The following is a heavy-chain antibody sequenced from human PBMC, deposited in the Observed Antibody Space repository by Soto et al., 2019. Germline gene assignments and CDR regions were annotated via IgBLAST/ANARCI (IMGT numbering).Heavy chain of an antibody. Sequence: QVQLVQSGAEVKKPGASVKVSCKASGYTFTSYAMHWVRQAPGQRLEWMGWINAGNGNTKYSQKFQGRVTITRDTXAXTXXMELSSLRSEDTAVYYCAKSINSGSYYGLPWNFDYWGQGTLVTVSS. CDR2: INAGNGNT. CDR1: GYTFTSYA. D-gene: IGHD1-26*01. J-gene: IGHJ4*02. CDR3: AKSINSGSYYGLPWNFDY. V-gene: IGHV1-3*01.